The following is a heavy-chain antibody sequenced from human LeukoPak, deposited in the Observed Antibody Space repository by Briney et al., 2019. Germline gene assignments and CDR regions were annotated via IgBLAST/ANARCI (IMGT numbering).Heavy chain of an antibody. CDR1: GFTVSGDY. V-gene: IGHV3-53*01. Sequence: GGSLRLSCVVSGFTVSGDYISWFRQAPGKGLEWVSVLYYGVSTFYKDSVRGRFTTSGDNFNNTVYLQMNSLRAEDTAVYYCARGRQNYGDYPYWGQGTLVTVSS. CDR2: LYYGVST. CDR3: ARGRQNYGDYPY. J-gene: IGHJ4*02. D-gene: IGHD4-17*01.